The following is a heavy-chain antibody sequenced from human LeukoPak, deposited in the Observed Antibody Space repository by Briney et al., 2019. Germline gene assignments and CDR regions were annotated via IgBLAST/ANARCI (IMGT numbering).Heavy chain of an antibody. Sequence: SVKVSCKASGGTFSSYAISWVRQAPGQGLEWMGRIIPILGIANYAQKFQGRVTITADKSTSTAYMELSSLRSDDTAVYYCARVSAYCSSTSCYWGAFDIWGQGTMVTVSS. CDR3: ARVSAYCSSTSCYWGAFDI. CDR1: GGTFSSYA. D-gene: IGHD2-2*01. J-gene: IGHJ3*02. V-gene: IGHV1-69*04. CDR2: IIPILGIA.